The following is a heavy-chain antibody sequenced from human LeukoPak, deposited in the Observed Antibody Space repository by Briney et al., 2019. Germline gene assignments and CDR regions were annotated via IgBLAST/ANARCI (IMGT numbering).Heavy chain of an antibody. CDR2: ISYDGSNK. CDR1: GFTFSSYA. V-gene: IGHV3-30-3*01. Sequence: GGSLRLSCAASGFTFSSYAMSWVRQAPGKGLEWVAVISYDGSNKYYADSVKGRFTISRDNSKNTLYLQMNSLRAEDTAVYYCARGANYDSTAALSHWGQGTLVTVSS. D-gene: IGHD3-22*01. CDR3: ARGANYDSTAALSH. J-gene: IGHJ4*02.